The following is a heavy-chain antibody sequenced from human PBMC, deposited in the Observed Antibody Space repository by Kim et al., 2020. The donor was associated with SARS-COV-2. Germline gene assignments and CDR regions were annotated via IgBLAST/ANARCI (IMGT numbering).Heavy chain of an antibody. Sequence: GESLKISCKGSGYSFTSYWIGWVRQMPGKGLEWMGIIYPGDSDTRYSPSFQGQVTISADKSISTAYLQWSSLKASDTAMYYCARRGGSSYYYYGMDVWGQGTTVTVSS. J-gene: IGHJ6*02. V-gene: IGHV5-51*01. D-gene: IGHD1-26*01. CDR3: ARRGGSSYYYYGMDV. CDR2: IYPGDSDT. CDR1: GYSFTSYW.